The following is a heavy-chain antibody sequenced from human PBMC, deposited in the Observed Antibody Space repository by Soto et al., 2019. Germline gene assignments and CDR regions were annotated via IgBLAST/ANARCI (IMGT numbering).Heavy chain of an antibody. Sequence: SETLSLTCTVSGASISHYYWSWIRQPPGKGLECIWYIYYSGSTNYNPSLKSRVTISVDTSKNQFSLKPNSVTAADTAVYYCARGYYDSSGFLWDDAFDIWGQGTMVTVSS. CDR1: GASISHYY. J-gene: IGHJ3*02. CDR3: ARGYYDSSGFLWDDAFDI. D-gene: IGHD3-22*01. V-gene: IGHV4-59*01. CDR2: IYYSGST.